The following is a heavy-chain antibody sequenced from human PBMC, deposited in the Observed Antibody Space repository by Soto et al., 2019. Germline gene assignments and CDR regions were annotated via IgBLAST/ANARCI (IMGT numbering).Heavy chain of an antibody. D-gene: IGHD3-22*01. Sequence: GGSLRLSCAASGFTFSDYYMSWIRQAPGKGLEWVSYISSSGSTIYYADSVKGRFTISRDNAKNSLYLQMNSLRAEDTAVYYCARAGTDYHDSSGYSDAFDIWGQGTMVTVSS. CDR3: ARAGTDYHDSSGYSDAFDI. V-gene: IGHV3-11*01. CDR1: GFTFSDYY. CDR2: ISSSGSTI. J-gene: IGHJ3*02.